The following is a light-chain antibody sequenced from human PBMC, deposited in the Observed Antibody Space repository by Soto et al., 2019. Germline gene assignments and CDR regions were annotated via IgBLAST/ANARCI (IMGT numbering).Light chain of an antibody. Sequence: EIVMTQSPATLSVSPGERATLSCRASQSVSSSLAWYQHKRGQAARLLIHGASTRAIGIPDRFSGSGSGTEFTLTISSLQSEDFAVYYCQQYTDWPLTFGGGTKVEI. CDR1: QSVSSS. J-gene: IGKJ4*01. V-gene: IGKV3-15*01. CDR3: QQYTDWPLT. CDR2: GAS.